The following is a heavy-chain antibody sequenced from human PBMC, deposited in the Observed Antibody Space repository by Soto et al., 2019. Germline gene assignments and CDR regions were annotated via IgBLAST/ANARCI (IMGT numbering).Heavy chain of an antibody. V-gene: IGHV3-74*01. Sequence: GGSLRLSCAASGFTFSSYWMHWVRQAPGKGLVWVSRINSDGSSTSYADSVKGRFTISRDNAKNTLCLQMNSLRAEDTAVYYCATSVDIVAPFDYWGQGTLVTVSS. CDR2: INSDGSST. J-gene: IGHJ4*02. CDR1: GFTFSSYW. CDR3: ATSVDIVAPFDY. D-gene: IGHD5-12*01.